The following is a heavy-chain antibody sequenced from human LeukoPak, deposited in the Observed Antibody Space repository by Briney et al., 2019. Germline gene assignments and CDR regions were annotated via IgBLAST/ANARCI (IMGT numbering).Heavy chain of an antibody. V-gene: IGHV3-23*01. Sequence: GGSLRLSCAASGFTFSSYAMSWVRQAPGKGLEWVSAISAGGGSTYFADSVKGRFTISRDNSKNTLFLQTNSLRAEDTAVYYCARESDGELLKPRLLGMDVWGQGTTVTVSS. CDR2: ISAGGGST. J-gene: IGHJ6*02. D-gene: IGHD1-7*01. CDR3: ARESDGELLKPRLLGMDV. CDR1: GFTFSSYA.